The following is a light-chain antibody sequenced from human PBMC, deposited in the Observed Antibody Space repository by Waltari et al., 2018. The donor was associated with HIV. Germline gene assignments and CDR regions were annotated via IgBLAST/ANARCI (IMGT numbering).Light chain of an antibody. CDR2: DAS. CDR3: QQRSSWPLT. Sequence: EIVLTQSPATLSLSPGERANLSCRASHSVNSYLAWYQQKPGQAPRLLIYDASNRATGIPARFSGSGSETDFTLTISSLEPEDFAVYYCQQRSSWPLTFGGGTKVEIK. J-gene: IGKJ4*01. CDR1: HSVNSY. V-gene: IGKV3-11*01.